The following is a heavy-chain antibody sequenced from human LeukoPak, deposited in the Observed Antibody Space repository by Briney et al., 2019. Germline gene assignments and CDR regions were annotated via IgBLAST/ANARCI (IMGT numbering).Heavy chain of an antibody. CDR2: IIPIFGTA. V-gene: IGHV1-69*06. CDR3: ARVGTMWFGEGYYYGMDV. CDR1: GYTFTSYD. D-gene: IGHD3-10*01. Sequence: SVKVSCKASGYTFTSYDINWVRQATGQGLEWMGGIIPIFGTANYAQKFQGRVTITADKSTSTAYMELSSLRSEDTAVYYCARVGTMWFGEGYYYGMDVWGKGTTVTVSS. J-gene: IGHJ6*04.